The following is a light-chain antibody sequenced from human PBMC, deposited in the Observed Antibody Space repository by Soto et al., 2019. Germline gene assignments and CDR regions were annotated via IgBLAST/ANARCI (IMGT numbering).Light chain of an antibody. CDR1: SSDVGSYNL. CDR2: EVS. CDR3: CSYAGSSTYV. Sequence: QPVLTQPASVSGSPGQSITISCTGTSSDVGSYNLVSWYQQHPGKAPKLMIHEVSKRPSGVSNRFSGSKSGNTASLTISGLQAEDEADYYCCSYAGSSTYVFGSGTKLTVL. V-gene: IGLV2-23*02. J-gene: IGLJ1*01.